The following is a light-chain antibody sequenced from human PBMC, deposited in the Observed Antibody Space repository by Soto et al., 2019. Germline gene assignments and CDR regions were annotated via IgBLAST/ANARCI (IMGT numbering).Light chain of an antibody. Sequence: EIILTQSPATLSLSPGERATLSCRASQSVSSYLAWYQHKPGQAPRLLIYDASTRATGIPARFSGSGYVTDFTLNISSLEPEEFAVYYCQQRSTPLTFGGGTKVEIK. CDR1: QSVSSY. CDR2: DAS. CDR3: QQRSTPLT. J-gene: IGKJ4*01. V-gene: IGKV3-11*01.